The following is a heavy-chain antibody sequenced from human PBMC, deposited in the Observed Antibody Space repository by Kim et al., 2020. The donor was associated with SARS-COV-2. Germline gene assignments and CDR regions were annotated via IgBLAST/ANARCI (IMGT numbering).Heavy chain of an antibody. CDR3: AKFGIVVVPAAHPFDY. D-gene: IGHD2-2*01. V-gene: IGHV3-23*01. J-gene: IGHJ4*02. Sequence: DSVKGRFTISRDNSKNTLYLQMNSLRAEDTAVYYCAKFGIVVVPAAHPFDYWGQGTRVTVSS.